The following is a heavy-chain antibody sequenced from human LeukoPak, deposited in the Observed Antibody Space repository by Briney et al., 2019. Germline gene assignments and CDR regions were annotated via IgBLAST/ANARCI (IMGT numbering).Heavy chain of an antibody. V-gene: IGHV3-21*01. CDR1: GFTFSSDS. CDR3: ARGKGVRWGNFDY. D-gene: IGHD5-24*01. J-gene: IGHJ4*02. CDR2: ISSSSSYI. Sequence: GGSLRLSCAASGFTFSSDSMNRVRQAPGKGLEWVSSISSSSSYIYYADSVKGRFTISRDNAKNSLYLQMNSLRAEDTAVYYCARGKGVRWGNFDYWGQGTLVTVSS.